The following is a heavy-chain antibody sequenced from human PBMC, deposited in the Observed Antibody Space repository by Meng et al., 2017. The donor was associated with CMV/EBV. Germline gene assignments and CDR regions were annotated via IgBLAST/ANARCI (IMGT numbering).Heavy chain of an antibody. CDR1: GFTFSSYG. J-gene: IGHJ6*02. CDR2: IRYNGSNK. CDR3: ARDSSSWYSRDYYYYGMDV. V-gene: IGHV3-30*02. Sequence: GGSLRLSCAASGFTFSSYGMHWVRQAPGKGLEWVAFIRYNGSNKYYADSVKGRFTISRDNAKNTLYLQMNSLRAEDTAVYYCARDSSSWYSRDYYYYGMDVWGQGTTVTVSS. D-gene: IGHD6-13*01.